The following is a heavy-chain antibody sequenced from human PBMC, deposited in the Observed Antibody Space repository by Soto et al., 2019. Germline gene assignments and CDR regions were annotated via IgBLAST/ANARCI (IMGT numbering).Heavy chain of an antibody. Sequence: GGSLRLSCAASGFTFSDYYMSWIRQAPGKGLEWVSYISSSSSYTNYADSVKGRFTISRDNAKNSLYLQMNSLRAEDTAVYYCARSGYYDSSGYSADYWGQGTLVTVSS. CDR1: GFTFSDYY. J-gene: IGHJ4*02. CDR3: ARSGYYDSSGYSADY. CDR2: ISSSSSYT. V-gene: IGHV3-11*03. D-gene: IGHD3-22*01.